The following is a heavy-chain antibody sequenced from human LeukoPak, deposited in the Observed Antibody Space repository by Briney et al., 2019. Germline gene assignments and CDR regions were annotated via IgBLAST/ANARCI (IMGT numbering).Heavy chain of an antibody. CDR1: GFTYSSYG. CDR2: ISYDGSNK. Sequence: GGSLRLSCAASGFTYSSYGMHWVRQVPGKGLEWVAVISYDGSNKYYADSVKGRFTISRDNSKNTLYLQMNSLRAEDTAVYYCAKLAATGGYYFDYWGQGTLVTVSS. D-gene: IGHD6-13*01. J-gene: IGHJ4*02. V-gene: IGHV3-30*18. CDR3: AKLAATGGYYFDY.